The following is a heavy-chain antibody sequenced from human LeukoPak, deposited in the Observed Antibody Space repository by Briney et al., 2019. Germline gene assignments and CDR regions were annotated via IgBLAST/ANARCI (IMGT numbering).Heavy chain of an antibody. V-gene: IGHV3-48*01. CDR3: ARDVKSYTSGASYFDY. D-gene: IGHD6-19*01. CDR2: ITSSSSTM. CDR1: AFTFNTYS. Sequence: PGGSVRLSCAASAFTFNTYSMNWVRQAPGQGLEWISYITSSSSTMFYADSVRGRFTISRDNAKNSLYLQMNSLRAEDTAVYYCARDVKSYTSGASYFDYWGQGSLVTVSS. J-gene: IGHJ4*02.